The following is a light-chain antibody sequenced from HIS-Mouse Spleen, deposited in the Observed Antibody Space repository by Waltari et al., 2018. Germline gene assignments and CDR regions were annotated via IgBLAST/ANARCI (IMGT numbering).Light chain of an antibody. CDR3: CSYAGSYTWV. V-gene: IGLV2-11*01. Sequence: QSALTQPRSVSGSPGQSVTISCTGTSSDVGGYNYVPWSQQHPGKAPKLMIYDVSTRPSGVPDRFSGSKSGNTASLTISGLQAEDEADYYCCSYAGSYTWVFGGGTKLTVL. CDR1: SSDVGGYNY. CDR2: DVS. J-gene: IGLJ3*02.